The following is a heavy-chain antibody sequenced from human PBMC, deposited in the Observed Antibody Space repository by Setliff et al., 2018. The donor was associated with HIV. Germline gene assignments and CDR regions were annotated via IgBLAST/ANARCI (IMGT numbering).Heavy chain of an antibody. J-gene: IGHJ4*02. CDR2: MYFSGNA. CDR1: GGSISSHY. D-gene: IGHD6-19*01. V-gene: IGHV4-59*11. CDR3: AGRTLAGISGGGLDY. Sequence: SETLSLTCSVSGGSISSHYWNWIRQAPGKGLEWIGTMYFSGNARISPFFKSRVTISVDTSKNQLSLNLTSVTAADTAVYYCAGRTLAGISGGGLDYWGQGTLVTVPQ.